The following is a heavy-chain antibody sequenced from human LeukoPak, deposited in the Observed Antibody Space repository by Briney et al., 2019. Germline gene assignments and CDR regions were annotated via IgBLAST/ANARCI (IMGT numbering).Heavy chain of an antibody. D-gene: IGHD4-17*01. J-gene: IGHJ2*01. Sequence: SETLSLTCTASGGSISSSYWSWIRQPPGKGLEWIGYIYYTGSTTYNPSLKSRVTISVDTSKNQFSLKLRSVTAADTAVYYCARDYGDIPPDWYYDLWGRGTLVTVSS. CDR2: IYYTGST. CDR3: ARDYGDIPPDWYYDL. CDR1: GGSISSSY. V-gene: IGHV4-59*01.